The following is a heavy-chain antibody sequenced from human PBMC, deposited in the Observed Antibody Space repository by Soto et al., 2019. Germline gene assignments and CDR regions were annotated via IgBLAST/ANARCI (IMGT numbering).Heavy chain of an antibody. Sequence: VGSLRLSCAASGFTFSSYSINWVRQAPGKGLEWVSSISSSSSYIYYADSVKGRFTISRDNAKNSLYLQMNSLRAEDTAVYYCARDVDIVATDYYYYGMDVWGQGTTVTVSS. D-gene: IGHD5-12*01. CDR3: ARDVDIVATDYYYYGMDV. CDR1: GFTFSSYS. V-gene: IGHV3-21*01. J-gene: IGHJ6*02. CDR2: ISSSSSYI.